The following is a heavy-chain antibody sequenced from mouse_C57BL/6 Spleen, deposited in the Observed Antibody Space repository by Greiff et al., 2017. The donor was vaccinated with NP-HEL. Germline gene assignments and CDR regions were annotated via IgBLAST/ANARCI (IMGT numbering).Heavy chain of an antibody. Sequence: QVQLQQPGAELVKPGASVKLSCKASGYTFTSYWMHWVKQRPGQGLEWIGMIHPNSGSTNYNEKFKSKATLTVDKSSSTAYMQLSSLTSEDSAVYYCARTVGHYYAMDYWGQGTSVTVSS. J-gene: IGHJ4*01. V-gene: IGHV1-64*01. CDR1: GYTFTSYW. CDR2: IHPNSGST. D-gene: IGHD4-1*01. CDR3: ARTVGHYYAMDY.